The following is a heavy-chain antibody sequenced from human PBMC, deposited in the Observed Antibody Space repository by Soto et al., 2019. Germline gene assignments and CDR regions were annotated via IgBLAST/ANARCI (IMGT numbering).Heavy chain of an antibody. CDR1: RGSFSGYY. CDR3: ARGGSGWYTGY. J-gene: IGHJ4*02. V-gene: IGHV4-34*01. CDR2: INHSGST. Sequence: QMQLQQWGAGLLKPSETLSLTCAVYRGSFSGYYWSWIRQPPGKGLEWIGEINHSGSTNYNPSLKRRVTTSVDTSKNQCTLKLNSVAAADTDVYCCARGGSGWYTGYWGQGTLVTVSS. D-gene: IGHD6-19*01.